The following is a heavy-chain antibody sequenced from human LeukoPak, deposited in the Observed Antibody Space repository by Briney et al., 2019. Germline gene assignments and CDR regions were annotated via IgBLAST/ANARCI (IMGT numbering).Heavy chain of an antibody. Sequence: ASVKVSYKASGYTFTSYGISWVRQAPGQGLEWMGWISAYNGNTNYAQKLQGRVTMTTDTSTSTAYMELRSLRSDDTAVYYCARVRRSGSPSLFDYWGQGTLVTVSS. CDR2: ISAYNGNT. CDR3: ARVRRSGSPSLFDY. CDR1: GYTFTSYG. J-gene: IGHJ4*02. D-gene: IGHD3-22*01. V-gene: IGHV1-18*01.